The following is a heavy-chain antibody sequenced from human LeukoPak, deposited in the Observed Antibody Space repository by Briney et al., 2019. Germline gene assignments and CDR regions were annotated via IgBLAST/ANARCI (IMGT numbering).Heavy chain of an antibody. CDR3: LSGRDNAFDP. V-gene: IGHV4-39*01. CDR2: IYHSGTT. CDR1: GASLSASGRN. Sequence: SETLSLTCTVSGASLSASGRNWGWVRQPPGKGVEWIASIYHSGTTYYSPSFESRVTVSVDTSKNQFSLKLSSVTATDTAVYYCLSGRDNAFDPWGQGTLVTVSP. D-gene: IGHD2-8*02. J-gene: IGHJ5*02.